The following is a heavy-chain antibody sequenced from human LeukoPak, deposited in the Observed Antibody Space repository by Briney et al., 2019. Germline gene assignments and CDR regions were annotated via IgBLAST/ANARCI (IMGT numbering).Heavy chain of an antibody. CDR3: ARVQPRYCSITSCNFDY. Sequence: GRSLRLSCAASGFTFNTYWMSWVRQAPGKGLEWVANIMQDGSEKYYVDSVKGRFTISRDNAENSLYLQMNSLRAEDTAVYYCARVQPRYCSITSCNFDYWGQGTLVTVSS. CDR2: IMQDGSEK. J-gene: IGHJ4*02. CDR1: GFTFNTYW. V-gene: IGHV3-7*01. D-gene: IGHD2-2*01.